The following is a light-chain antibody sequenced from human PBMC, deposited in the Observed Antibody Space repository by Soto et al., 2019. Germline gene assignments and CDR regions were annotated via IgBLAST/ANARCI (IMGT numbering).Light chain of an antibody. CDR3: QQYKNWPPYT. J-gene: IGKJ2*01. V-gene: IGKV3-15*01. CDR1: QSVNIN. CDR2: GAS. Sequence: EIVLTQSPGTLSVSPGERATLSCRASQSVNINLAWIQQKPGQAPRLLIYGASTRATGVPARFSGSGSGTEFTLTISSLQSEDSAISYCQQYKNWPPYTFGQGTKLEIK.